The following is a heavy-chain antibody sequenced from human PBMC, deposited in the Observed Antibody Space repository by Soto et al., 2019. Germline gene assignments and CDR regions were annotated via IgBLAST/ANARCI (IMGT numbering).Heavy chain of an antibody. D-gene: IGHD6-13*01. J-gene: IGHJ5*02. CDR3: AKEGRVGYSTRIFRRDNWFDP. CDR1: GFTFNSYA. Sequence: QVQLVESGGGVVQPGRSLRLSCAASGFTFNSYAMHWVRQAPGKGLEWVAAILYDGSNQYYADAVKGRFTISRDNSKNTLYLQMNSLRVEDTAVYYCAKEGRVGYSTRIFRRDNWFDPWGQGTPVTVSS. CDR2: ILYDGSNQ. V-gene: IGHV3-33*06.